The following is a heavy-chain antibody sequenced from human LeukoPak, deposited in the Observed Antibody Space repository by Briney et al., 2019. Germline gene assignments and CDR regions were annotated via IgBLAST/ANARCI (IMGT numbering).Heavy chain of an antibody. Sequence: PGGSLSLSCAASGYTFSSYGMHWVRQAPGKGLQWVAFISYDGRNKYYDDSVKGRFTISIDNSKNTLYVQMNSLGAEVTAIYYCAKVLQYNILTGFRREYYFDSWGQGTLVTVSS. CDR3: AKVLQYNILTGFRREYYFDS. J-gene: IGHJ4*02. V-gene: IGHV3-30*02. CDR1: GYTFSSYG. D-gene: IGHD3-9*01. CDR2: ISYDGRNK.